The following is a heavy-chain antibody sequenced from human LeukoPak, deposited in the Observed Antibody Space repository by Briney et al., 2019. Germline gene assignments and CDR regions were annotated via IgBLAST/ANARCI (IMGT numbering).Heavy chain of an antibody. J-gene: IGHJ3*02. CDR3: ARGNDFWSGYYGAFDI. V-gene: IGHV4-30-4*01. D-gene: IGHD3-3*01. Sequence: SETLSLTCTVSGGSIRSDIYYCSWIRQPPGKGLEWIGYIFHSGTTYYNPSLKSRVTMSVDTSKRQFSLKLSSVTAADTAVYYCARGNDFWSGYYGAFDIWGQGTMVTVSS. CDR1: GGSIRSDIYY. CDR2: IFHSGTT.